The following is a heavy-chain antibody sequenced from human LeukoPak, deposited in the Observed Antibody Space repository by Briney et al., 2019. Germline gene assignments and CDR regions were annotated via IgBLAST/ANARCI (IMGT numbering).Heavy chain of an antibody. J-gene: IGHJ5*02. Sequence: ASVKVSCKSSGYTFTGYYMHWVRQAPGQGREWMGRINPNSGGTNYAQKFQGRVTMTRDTSISTAYMELSRLRSDDTAVYYCARDPRDCSGGSCYWVLGGWFDPWGQGTLVTVSS. CDR3: ARDPRDCSGGSCYWVLGGWFDP. CDR1: GYTFTGYY. D-gene: IGHD2-15*01. V-gene: IGHV1-2*06. CDR2: INPNSGGT.